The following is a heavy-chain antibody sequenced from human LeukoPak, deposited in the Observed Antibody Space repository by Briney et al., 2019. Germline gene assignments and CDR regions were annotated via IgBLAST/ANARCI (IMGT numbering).Heavy chain of an antibody. J-gene: IGHJ3*02. CDR2: FDPEDGET. CDR1: GDTFSSYA. CDR3: ATASWREGHGGAFDI. D-gene: IGHD6-13*01. Sequence: ASVKVSCKASGDTFSSYAISWVRQAPGQGLEWMGGFDPEDGETIYAQKFQGRVTMTEDTSTDTAYMELSSLRSEDTAVYYCATASWREGHGGAFDIWGQGTMVTVSS. V-gene: IGHV1-24*01.